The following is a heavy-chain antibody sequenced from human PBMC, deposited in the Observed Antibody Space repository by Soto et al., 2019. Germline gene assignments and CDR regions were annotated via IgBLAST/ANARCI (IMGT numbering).Heavy chain of an antibody. J-gene: IGHJ4*02. D-gene: IGHD6-6*01. CDR1: GFTFRHYS. Sequence: EVQLVESGGGLVQPGGSLRLSCAASGFTFRHYSMHWVRQAPGKGLEWVAYISAGSSNIYYAPSVKGRFTISRDNAKNSLYLQINSLRAEDTAVYYCARQYPSSSRHFDHWGQGTLVTVSS. V-gene: IGHV3-48*04. CDR2: ISAGSSNI. CDR3: ARQYPSSSRHFDH.